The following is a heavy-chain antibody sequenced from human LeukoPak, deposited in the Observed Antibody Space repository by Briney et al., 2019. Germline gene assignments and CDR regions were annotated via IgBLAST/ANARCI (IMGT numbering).Heavy chain of an antibody. CDR2: ISYDGSNK. Sequence: GGSLRLSCAASGFTFSSYAMHWVRQAPGKGLEWVAVISYDGSNKYYADSVKGRFTISRDNSKNTLYLQMNSLRAEDTAVYYCARDRSGMVILLPDYWGQGTLVTVSS. CDR1: GFTFSSYA. D-gene: IGHD3-22*01. CDR3: ARDRSGMVILLPDY. J-gene: IGHJ4*02. V-gene: IGHV3-30*04.